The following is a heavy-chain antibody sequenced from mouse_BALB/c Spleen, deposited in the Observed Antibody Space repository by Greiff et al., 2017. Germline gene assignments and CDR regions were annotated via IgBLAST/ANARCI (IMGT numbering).Heavy chain of an antibody. J-gene: IGHJ2*01. Sequence: VKLQESGPELVKPGASVRISCKASGYTFTSYYIHWVKQRPGQGLEWIGWIYPGNVNTKYNEKFKGKATLTADKSSSTAYMQLSSLTSEDSAVYFCARKPDYWGQGTTLTVFS. V-gene: IGHV1S56*01. CDR3: ARKPDY. CDR1: GYTFTSYY. CDR2: IYPGNVNT.